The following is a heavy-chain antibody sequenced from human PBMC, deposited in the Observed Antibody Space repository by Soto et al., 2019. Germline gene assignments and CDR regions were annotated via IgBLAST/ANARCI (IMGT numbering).Heavy chain of an antibody. Sequence: QVQLQESGPGLVKPSETLSLTCTVSGGSVSSGSYYWTWIRQSPGKGLEWDGYIYYNGATSYNPSLKSRVTISRDTSKNQFSLKLTSVTAADTAVYYCARNDAACDIWGQGTMVSVSS. V-gene: IGHV4-61*01. J-gene: IGHJ3*02. CDR2: IYYNGAT. CDR1: GGSVSSGSYY. CDR3: ARNDAACDI.